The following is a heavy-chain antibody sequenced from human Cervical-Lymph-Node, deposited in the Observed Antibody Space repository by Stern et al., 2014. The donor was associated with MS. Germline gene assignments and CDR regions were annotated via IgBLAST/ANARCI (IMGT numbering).Heavy chain of an antibody. D-gene: IGHD4-17*01. CDR3: TRNGYYCLDS. J-gene: IGHJ4*02. Sequence: QLQLQESGPGLVKPAGTLSLTCAVSGGSISGTAWWSWVRQPPGKGLEWIGEIYQSGSTNYNPSLKSRVTISLGKSKNQFSLNLNSVTAADTAVYYCTRNGYYCLDSWGQGTLVTVSS. V-gene: IGHV4-4*02. CDR2: IYQSGST. CDR1: GGSISGTAW.